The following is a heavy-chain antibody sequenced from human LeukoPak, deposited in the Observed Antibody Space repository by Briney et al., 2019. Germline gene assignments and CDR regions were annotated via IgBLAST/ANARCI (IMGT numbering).Heavy chain of an antibody. CDR2: ILDDGRSK. Sequence: PGGTLRLSCAASGFSFISYGMHWVRQAPGKGREWGGVILDDGRSKDYADSVKGRFTISRDNSKDTLYLQMNSLRDEDTAVYYCAKRPSDYGDYVSYFDYWGQGTLVTVSS. J-gene: IGHJ4*02. CDR1: GFSFISYG. V-gene: IGHV3-30*18. CDR3: AKRPSDYGDYVSYFDY. D-gene: IGHD4-17*01.